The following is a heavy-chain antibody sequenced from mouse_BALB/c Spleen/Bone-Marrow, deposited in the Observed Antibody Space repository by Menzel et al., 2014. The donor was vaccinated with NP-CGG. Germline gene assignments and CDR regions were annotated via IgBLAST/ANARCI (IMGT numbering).Heavy chain of an antibody. CDR3: AMHYYGSSLFAY. J-gene: IGHJ3*01. CDR2: IDPANGNT. V-gene: IGHV14-3*02. CDR1: GFNIKDTY. Sequence: VQLQQPGAELVKPGASVKLSCTASGFNIKDTYMHWVKQRPEQGLEWIGRIDPANGNTKYDPKFQGKATITADTSSNTAYLQLSSLTSEDTAVYYCAMHYYGSSLFAYWGQGTLVTVSA. D-gene: IGHD1-1*01.